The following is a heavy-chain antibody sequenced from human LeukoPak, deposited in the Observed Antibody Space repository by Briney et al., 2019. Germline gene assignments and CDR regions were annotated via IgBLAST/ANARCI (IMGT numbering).Heavy chain of an antibody. D-gene: IGHD3-3*01. CDR2: MNPNRGNT. CDR1: GYTYTSYD. CDR3: ARGRVFLNWFDP. J-gene: IGHJ5*02. Sequence: ASVKVSCMASGYTYTSYDINWVGQATGQGLEWMGWMNPNRGNTGYAQKFQGRVTMTRNTSISTAYMELSSLRSEDTAVYYCARGRVFLNWFDPWGQGTLVTVSS. V-gene: IGHV1-8*01.